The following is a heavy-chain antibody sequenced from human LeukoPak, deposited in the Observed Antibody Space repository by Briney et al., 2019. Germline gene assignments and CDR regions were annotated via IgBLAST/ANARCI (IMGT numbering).Heavy chain of an antibody. V-gene: IGHV3-11*01. CDR3: ARIVVVPAAMDY. J-gene: IGHJ4*02. D-gene: IGHD2-2*01. CDR2: ISSSGSTI. Sequence: GGSLRLSRAASGFTFSDYYMSWIRQAPGEGLEWVSYISSSGSTIYYADSVKGRFTISRDNAKNSLYLQMNSLRAEDTAVYYCARIVVVPAAMDYWGQGTLVTVSS. CDR1: GFTFSDYY.